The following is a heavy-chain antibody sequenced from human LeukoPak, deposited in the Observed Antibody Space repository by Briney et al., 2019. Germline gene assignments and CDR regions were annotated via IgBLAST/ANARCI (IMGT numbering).Heavy chain of an antibody. V-gene: IGHV3-21*01. CDR2: ISGSNPGT. D-gene: IGHD6-19*01. CDR1: GFTFSTYA. Sequence: GGSLRLSCSASGFTFSTYAMSWVRQTPEKGLEWVAAISGSNPGTYHANSVKGRFTISRDNAKNSLYLQMNSLRAEDTAVYYCARDLSSGWFSFGYWGQGTLVTVSS. J-gene: IGHJ4*02. CDR3: ARDLSSGWFSFGY.